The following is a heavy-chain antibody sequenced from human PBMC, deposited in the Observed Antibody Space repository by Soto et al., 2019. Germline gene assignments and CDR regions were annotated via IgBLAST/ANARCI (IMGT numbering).Heavy chain of an antibody. V-gene: IGHV3-48*01. Sequence: EVQLVESGGGLVQPGGSLRLSCAASGFTFSSYSMNWVRQAPAKGLEWVSYISSSSDSIYYADSVKGRFTISRDNAKNSLYLQMNSLSAEDTAVYYCARASQLADPHYYMDVCGKGTTVTVSS. CDR1: GFTFSSYS. D-gene: IGHD6-6*01. CDR3: ARASQLADPHYYMDV. CDR2: ISSSSDSI. J-gene: IGHJ6*03.